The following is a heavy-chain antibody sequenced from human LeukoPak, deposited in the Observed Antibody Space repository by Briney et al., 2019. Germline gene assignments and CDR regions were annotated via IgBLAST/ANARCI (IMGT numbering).Heavy chain of an antibody. V-gene: IGHV4-34*01. CDR2: INHSGST. J-gene: IGHJ5*02. Sequence: PSETLSLTCAVYGGSFSGYYWSWIRQPPGKGLEWIGEINHSGSTNYNPSLKSRVTISVDTSKNQFSLKLSSVTAADTAVYYCARGPPPGPWGQGTLVTVSS. CDR1: GGSFSGYY. CDR3: ARGPPPGP.